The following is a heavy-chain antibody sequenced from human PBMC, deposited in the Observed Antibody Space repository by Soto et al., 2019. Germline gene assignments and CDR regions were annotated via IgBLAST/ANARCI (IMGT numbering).Heavy chain of an antibody. CDR1: GGSISSGGYY. Sequence: PSETLSLTCSVSGGSISSGGYYWSWIRQHPGKGLEWIGYIYYSGSTYYNPSLKSRVTISVDTSKNQFSLKLSSVTAADTAVYYCARGKYRNWFDPWGQGTLVTVS. J-gene: IGHJ5*02. D-gene: IGHD2-2*02. CDR2: IYYSGST. V-gene: IGHV4-31*03. CDR3: ARGKYRNWFDP.